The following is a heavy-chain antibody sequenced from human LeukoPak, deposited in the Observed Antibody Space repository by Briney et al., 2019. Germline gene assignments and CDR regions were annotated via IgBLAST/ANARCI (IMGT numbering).Heavy chain of an antibody. CDR2: ISYDGSNK. J-gene: IGHJ1*01. CDR3: AKIAAAGTVEYFQH. D-gene: IGHD6-13*01. Sequence: PGGSLRLSCAASGFTFSSYGMHWVRQAPGKGLEWVAVISYDGSNKYYADSVKGRFTISRDNSKNTLYLQMNSLRAEDTAVYYCAKIAAAGTVEYFQHWGQGTLVTVSS. CDR1: GFTFSSYG. V-gene: IGHV3-30*18.